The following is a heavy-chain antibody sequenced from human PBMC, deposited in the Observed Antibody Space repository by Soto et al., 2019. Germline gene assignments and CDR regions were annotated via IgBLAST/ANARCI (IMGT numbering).Heavy chain of an antibody. J-gene: IGHJ6*02. CDR1: GFSFSDYY. CDR2: TGRSLYPI. CDR3: ARDNRSFWNGYYRRYDYYGMDV. D-gene: IGHD3-3*01. Sequence: HVQLVESGGGLVEPGGSLRLSCAASGFSFSDYYVNWIRQAPGKGLEWISYTGRSLYPIYYADSVKGRFSISRDSAKNSVFLQMNSLRVEDMAVYYCARDNRSFWNGYYRRYDYYGMDVWGRGTTVIVSS. V-gene: IGHV3-11*01.